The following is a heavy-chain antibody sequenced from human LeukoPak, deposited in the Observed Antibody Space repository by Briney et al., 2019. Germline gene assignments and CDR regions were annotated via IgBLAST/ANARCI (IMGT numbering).Heavy chain of an antibody. CDR2: IYYSGST. CDR3: ARHRRGITMVRGVWYYYYGMDV. CDR1: GGSVSSSGYY. V-gene: IGHV4-39*01. Sequence: SETLSLTCTVSGGSVSSSGYYWGWIRQAPGNGLEWIGSIYYSGSTYYNPSLKSRVTISVDTSKNQFSLKLSSVTAADTAVYYCARHRRGITMVRGVWYYYYGMDVWGQGTTVTVSS. J-gene: IGHJ6*02. D-gene: IGHD3-10*01.